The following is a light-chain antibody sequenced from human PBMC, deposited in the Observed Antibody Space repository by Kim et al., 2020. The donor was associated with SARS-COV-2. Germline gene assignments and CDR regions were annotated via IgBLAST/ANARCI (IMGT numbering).Light chain of an antibody. CDR1: QGISNY. CDR3: LQYKTYPLT. Sequence: DIQMTQSPFSLSASIGDRVTITCRASQGISNYLARFQQKPGKAPKSLIYAASSLQSGVPSQFSGSGSGTDFTLTISSLQPEDFATYYCLQYKTYPLTFGGGTKVDIK. V-gene: IGKV1-16*02. CDR2: AAS. J-gene: IGKJ4*01.